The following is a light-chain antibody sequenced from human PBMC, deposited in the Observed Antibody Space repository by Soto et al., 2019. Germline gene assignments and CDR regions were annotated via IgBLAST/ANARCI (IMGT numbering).Light chain of an antibody. CDR1: QSVSRY. CDR3: QQRSNWPLT. Sequence: EIGLTQSPATLSLSPGERGTLSCGASQSVSRYLAWYQQNPGQAPRLLIYDASNRATGIPARFSGSGSGTDFTLTISSLEPEDFAVYYCQQRSNWPLTFGGGTKVEIK. V-gene: IGKV3-11*01. CDR2: DAS. J-gene: IGKJ4*01.